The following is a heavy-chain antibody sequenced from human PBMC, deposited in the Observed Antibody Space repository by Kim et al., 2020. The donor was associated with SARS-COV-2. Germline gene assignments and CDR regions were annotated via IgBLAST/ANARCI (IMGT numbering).Heavy chain of an antibody. D-gene: IGHD6-6*01. Sequence: IYAQKFQGRVTKTEETSTDTAYMELSSLRAEDTAVYYCAHSARYSSSTFDYWGQGTLVTVSS. V-gene: IGHV1-24*01. CDR3: AHSARYSSSTFDY. J-gene: IGHJ4*02.